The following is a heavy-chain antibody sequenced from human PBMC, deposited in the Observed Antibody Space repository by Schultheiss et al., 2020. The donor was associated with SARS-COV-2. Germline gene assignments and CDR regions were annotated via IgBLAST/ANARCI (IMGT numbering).Heavy chain of an antibody. Sequence: SETLSLTCAVSHYSISSSNWWGWIRQPPGKGLEWIGYIFYSGTTYYNPSLKSRVTMSVDTSKNQFSLKLSSVTAVDTAVYYCARVSGLERRYFDYWGQGTLVTVSS. CDR3: ARVSGLERRYFDY. D-gene: IGHD1-1*01. V-gene: IGHV4-28*01. CDR1: HYSISSSNW. J-gene: IGHJ4*02. CDR2: IFYSGTT.